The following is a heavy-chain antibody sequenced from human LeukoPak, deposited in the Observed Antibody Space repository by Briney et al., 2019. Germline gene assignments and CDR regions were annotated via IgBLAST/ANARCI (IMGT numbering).Heavy chain of an antibody. V-gene: IGHV3-9*01. CDR3: TKESQGGVAD. D-gene: IGHD1-26*01. CDR1: GFTFDDYA. CDR2: ISWNSGSI. J-gene: IGHJ4*02. Sequence: PGGSLRLSCAASGFTFDDYAMHWVRQAPGKGLEWVSGISWNSGSIGYADSVKGRFTISRDNAKNCLYLQMNSLRAEDTALYYCTKESQGGVADWGQGTLVTVSS.